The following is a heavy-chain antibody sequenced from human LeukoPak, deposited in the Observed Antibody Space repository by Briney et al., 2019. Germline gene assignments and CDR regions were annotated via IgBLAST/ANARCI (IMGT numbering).Heavy chain of an antibody. CDR2: INHSGST. D-gene: IGHD6-6*01. CDR3: ARVGSSSSTLKYYFDY. V-gene: IGHV4-34*01. J-gene: IGHJ4*02. Sequence: SETLSLTCAVYGGSFSGYYWSWIRQPPGKGLEWIGEINHSGSTNYNPSLKSRVTISVDTSKNQFSLKLSSVTAADTAVYYCARVGSSSSTLKYYFDYWGQGTLVTVSS. CDR1: GGSFSGYY.